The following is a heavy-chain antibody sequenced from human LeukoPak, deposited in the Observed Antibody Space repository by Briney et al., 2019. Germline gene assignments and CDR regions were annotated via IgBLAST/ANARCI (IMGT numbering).Heavy chain of an antibody. D-gene: IGHD6-13*01. CDR1: GFTFSSYG. Sequence: HTGGSLRLSCAASGFTFSSYGMHWVRQAPGKGLEWGAFIRFDGSNKYYADSVKGRFTISRDNSKSTLYLQMNSLRAEDTAVYYCEKVFSGITAAGMGNYWGQGTLVTVSS. CDR2: IRFDGSNK. CDR3: EKVFSGITAAGMGNY. J-gene: IGHJ4*02. V-gene: IGHV3-30*02.